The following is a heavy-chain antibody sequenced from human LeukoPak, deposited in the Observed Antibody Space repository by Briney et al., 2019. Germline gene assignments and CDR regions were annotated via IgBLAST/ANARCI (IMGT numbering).Heavy chain of an antibody. D-gene: IGHD2-2*01. CDR3: ARSPRLAVVPAAMSFDY. Sequence: SETLSLTCTVSGYSISSGYYWGWIRQPPGKGLEWIGSIYHSGSTYYNPSLKSRVTISVDTSKNQFSLKLSSVTADDTAVYYCARSPRLAVVPAAMSFDYWGQGTLVIVSS. CDR1: GYSISSGYY. CDR2: IYHSGST. J-gene: IGHJ4*02. V-gene: IGHV4-38-2*02.